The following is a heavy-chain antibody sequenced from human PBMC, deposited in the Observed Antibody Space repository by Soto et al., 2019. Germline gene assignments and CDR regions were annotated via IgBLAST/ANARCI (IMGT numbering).Heavy chain of an antibody. CDR3: ARNTTSSGWYLYAADY. Sequence: QVQLVQSGAEVKKPGASVKVSCKASGYTFTGYYMHWVRQAPGQGLEWMGWINPNSGGTNYAQKFQGRVTMTRDTSISTAYMELSRLRSDDTAVYYCARNTTSSGWYLYAADYWGQGTLVTVSS. J-gene: IGHJ4*02. V-gene: IGHV1-2*02. CDR2: INPNSGGT. D-gene: IGHD6-19*01. CDR1: GYTFTGYY.